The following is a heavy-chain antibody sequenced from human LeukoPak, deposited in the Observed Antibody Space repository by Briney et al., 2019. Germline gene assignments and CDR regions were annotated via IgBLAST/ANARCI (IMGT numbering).Heavy chain of an antibody. D-gene: IGHD6-6*01. J-gene: IGHJ6*02. V-gene: IGHV4-59*08. CDR3: ARHSELADRYYGMDV. CDR1: GGSISSYY. CDR2: IYYTGST. Sequence: SETLSLTCIVSGGSISSYYWSWIRQPPGKGLEWIGYIYYTGSTDYNPSLKSRVTISVDTSKNQFSLKLSSVTAADTAVYYCARHSELADRYYGMDVWGPGTTVTVSS.